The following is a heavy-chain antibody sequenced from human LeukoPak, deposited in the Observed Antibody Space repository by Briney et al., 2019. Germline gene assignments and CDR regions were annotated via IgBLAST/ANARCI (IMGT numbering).Heavy chain of an antibody. J-gene: IGHJ4*02. CDR3: ARDGGSITGEYYFDY. CDR1: GASINSFY. Sequence: SETLSLTCSVSGASINSFYWNWIRQSPGKGLEWLGNIHYRGTTNYNPSLKSRVSLSLNTSKSQFALKVTSVTAADTAVYYCARDGGSITGEYYFDYWGQGTLVTVSS. CDR2: IHYRGTT. D-gene: IGHD1-20*01. V-gene: IGHV4-59*13.